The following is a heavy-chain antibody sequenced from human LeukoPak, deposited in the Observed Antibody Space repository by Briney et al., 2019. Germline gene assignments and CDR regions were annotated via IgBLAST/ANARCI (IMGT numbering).Heavy chain of an antibody. CDR1: GFTFSSYW. V-gene: IGHV3-7*03. J-gene: IGHJ6*03. Sequence: TGGSLRLSCAASGFTFSSYWMSWVRQAPGKGLEWVANIKQDGSEKYYVDSVKGRFTISRDNAKNSLYLQMNSLRAEDTALYYCARRSGSYSYYYYYMDVWGKGTTVTVSS. CDR2: IKQDGSEK. D-gene: IGHD1-26*01. CDR3: ARRSGSYSYYYYYMDV.